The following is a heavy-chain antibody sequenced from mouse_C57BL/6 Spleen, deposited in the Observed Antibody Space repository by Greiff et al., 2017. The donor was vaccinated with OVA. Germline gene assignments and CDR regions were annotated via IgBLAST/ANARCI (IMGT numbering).Heavy chain of an antibody. CDR2: IYPGDGDT. Sequence: QVQLQQSGPELVKPGASVKISCKASGYAFSSSWMNWVKQRPGKGLEWIGRIYPGDGDTNYNGKFKGKATLTADKSSSTAYMQLSSRTSEDSAVYCCARKGDDYDGGFDYWGQGTTLTVSS. CDR1: GYAFSSSW. D-gene: IGHD2-4*01. V-gene: IGHV1-82*01. J-gene: IGHJ2*01. CDR3: ARKGDDYDGGFDY.